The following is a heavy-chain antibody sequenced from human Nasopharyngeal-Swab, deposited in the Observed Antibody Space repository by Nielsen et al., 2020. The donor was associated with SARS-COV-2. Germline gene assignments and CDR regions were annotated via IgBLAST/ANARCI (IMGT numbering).Heavy chain of an antibody. Sequence: GESLKISCAAPGFTFSSYAMSRVRQTPGKGLEWVSGISASGGSTYYADSVKGRFTISRDNSRNTLSLQMNSLRVEDTAVYYCAKDSTMISYWGQGTLVTVSS. CDR1: GFTFSSYA. CDR3: AKDSTMISY. CDR2: ISASGGST. D-gene: IGHD3-22*01. V-gene: IGHV3-23*01. J-gene: IGHJ4*02.